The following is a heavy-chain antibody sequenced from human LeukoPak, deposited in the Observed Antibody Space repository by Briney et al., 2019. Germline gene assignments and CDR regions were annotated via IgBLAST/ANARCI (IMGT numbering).Heavy chain of an antibody. CDR2: ISGSGGST. D-gene: IGHD2-2*01. CDR1: GFTFSSYA. Sequence: GGSLRLSCAASGFTFSSYAMSWVRQAPGKGLEWVSAISGSGGSTYYADSVKGRFTISRDNSKNTLYLQMNSLRAEDTAVYYCARGVRVPAAMLVAKGGLDHWGQGTLVTVSS. CDR3: ARGVRVPAAMLVAKGGLDH. V-gene: IGHV3-23*01. J-gene: IGHJ4*02.